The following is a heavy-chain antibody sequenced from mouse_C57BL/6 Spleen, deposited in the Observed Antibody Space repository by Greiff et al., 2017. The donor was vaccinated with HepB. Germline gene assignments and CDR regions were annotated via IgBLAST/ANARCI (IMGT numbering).Heavy chain of an antibody. V-gene: IGHV7-3*01. D-gene: IGHD4-1*01. Sequence: EVKLMESGGGLVQPGGSLSLSCAASGFTFTDYYMSWVRQPPGKALEWLGFIRNKANGYTTEYSASVKGRFTISRDNSQSILYLQMNALRAEDSATYYCARYFPLAGTMDYYAMDYWGQGTSVTVSS. J-gene: IGHJ4*01. CDR3: ARYFPLAGTMDYYAMDY. CDR1: GFTFTDYY. CDR2: IRNKANGYTT.